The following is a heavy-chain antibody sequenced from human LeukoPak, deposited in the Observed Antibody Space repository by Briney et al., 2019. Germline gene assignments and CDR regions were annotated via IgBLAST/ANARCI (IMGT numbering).Heavy chain of an antibody. Sequence: SETLSLTCTASGGSISSYYWSWIRQPAGKGLEWIGRIYTSGSTNYNPSLKSRVTMSVDTSKNQFSLKLSSVTAADTAVYYCASMAGDSSSANFDYWGQGTLVTVSS. CDR3: ASMAGDSSSANFDY. CDR2: IYTSGST. D-gene: IGHD6-13*01. J-gene: IGHJ4*02. CDR1: GGSISSYY. V-gene: IGHV4-4*07.